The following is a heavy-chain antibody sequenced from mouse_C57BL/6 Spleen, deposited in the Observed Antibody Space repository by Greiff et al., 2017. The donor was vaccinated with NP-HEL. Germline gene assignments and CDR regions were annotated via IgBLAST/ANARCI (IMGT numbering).Heavy chain of an antibody. V-gene: IGHV5-4*01. Sequence: EVKLVEPGGGLVKPGGSLKLSCAASGFTFSSYAMSWVRQTPEQRLEWVATISAGGSYTYYPDNVKGRSTFSRDNAKNNLYLQMSHLKSEDTAIYYFARDNGYYFDYWGQGTTLTVSS. D-gene: IGHD2-2*01. CDR1: GFTFSSYA. J-gene: IGHJ2*01. CDR3: ARDNGYYFDY. CDR2: ISAGGSYT.